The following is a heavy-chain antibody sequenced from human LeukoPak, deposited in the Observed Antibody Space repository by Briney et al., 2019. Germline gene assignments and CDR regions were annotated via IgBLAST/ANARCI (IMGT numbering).Heavy chain of an antibody. J-gene: IGHJ4*02. D-gene: IGHD3-10*01. CDR3: AKESGKFDY. CDR2: ISGDGVST. Sequence: GGSLRLSCVASGLPIADFAMHWVRQAPGKGLEWVSLISGDGVSTFYADSVKGRFSISRDNSKNSLYLEMNSLRTEDAAIYYCAKESGKFDYWGQGTLVAVSS. V-gene: IGHV3-43*02. CDR1: GLPIADFA.